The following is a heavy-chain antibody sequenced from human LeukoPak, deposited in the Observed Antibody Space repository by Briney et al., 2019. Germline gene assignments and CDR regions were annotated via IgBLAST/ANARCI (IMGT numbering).Heavy chain of an antibody. CDR3: VHGGTCYYYYYMDV. V-gene: IGHV4-39*07. CDR2: IYFSGST. D-gene: IGHD4-23*01. Sequence: SETLSLTCTVSGGSISYSNSYWGWIRQPPGKGLEWIGNIYFSGSTYYKQSLKSRVTISVDTSKNQFSLKLRSVTAADTAVYYCVHGGTCYYYYYMDVRGKGTTVTVSS. CDR1: GGSISYSNSY. J-gene: IGHJ6*03.